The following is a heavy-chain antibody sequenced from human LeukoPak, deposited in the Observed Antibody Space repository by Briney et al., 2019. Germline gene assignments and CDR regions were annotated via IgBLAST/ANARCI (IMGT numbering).Heavy chain of an antibody. CDR2: IRYDGSNK. J-gene: IGHJ4*02. Sequence: GGSLRLSCAASGFNFSSYGMHWVRQAPGKGLEWVAFIRYDGSNKYYADSVKGRFTITRDNSKNTLYLQMNSLRAEDTAVYYCAKLGPTMVREGEGFDYWGQGTLVTVSS. CDR3: AKLGPTMVREGEGFDY. D-gene: IGHD3-10*01. V-gene: IGHV3-30*02. CDR1: GFNFSSYG.